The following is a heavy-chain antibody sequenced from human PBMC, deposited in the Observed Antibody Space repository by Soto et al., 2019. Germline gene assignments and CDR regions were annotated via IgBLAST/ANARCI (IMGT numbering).Heavy chain of an antibody. D-gene: IGHD1-1*01. CDR1: GGSISSYY. J-gene: IGHJ4*02. V-gene: IGHV4-59*01. CDR2: IYYSGST. Sequence: PSETLSLTCTVSGGSISSYYWSWIRQPPGKGLEWIGYIYYSGSTNYNPSLKSRVTISVDTSKNQFSLKLSSVTAADTAVYYCASSWNEDYFDYWGQGTLVTVS. CDR3: ASSWNEDYFDY.